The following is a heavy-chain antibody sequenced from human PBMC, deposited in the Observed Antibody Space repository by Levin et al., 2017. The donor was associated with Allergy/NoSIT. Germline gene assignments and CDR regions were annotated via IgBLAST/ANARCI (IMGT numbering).Heavy chain of an antibody. D-gene: IGHD3-10*01. J-gene: IGHJ4*02. V-gene: IGHV1-2*02. CDR3: ASLVGRGELFDY. Sequence: ASVKVSCKASGYTFTGYYIHWVRQAPGQGLEWMGWINPNSGGTNYAQKFQGRVTMTRDTSISTAYMELSRLRSDDTAVYYCASLVGRGELFDYWGQGTLVTVSS. CDR1: GYTFTGYY. CDR2: INPNSGGT.